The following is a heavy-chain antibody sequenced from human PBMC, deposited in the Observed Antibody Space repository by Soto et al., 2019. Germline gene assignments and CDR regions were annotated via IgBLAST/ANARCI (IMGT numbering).Heavy chain of an antibody. Sequence: GGSLRLSCTASGFTFNNYAMSWVRQAPGKGLEWVSAISANGQGIYYADSVKGRFIISRDSSKNTVFLHMDSLTAEDTAVYYCAKDRNYPRDQFHNWGQGTLVTSPQ. CDR1: GFTFNNYA. J-gene: IGHJ4*02. D-gene: IGHD1-7*01. CDR2: ISANGQGI. CDR3: AKDRNYPRDQFHN. V-gene: IGHV3-23*01.